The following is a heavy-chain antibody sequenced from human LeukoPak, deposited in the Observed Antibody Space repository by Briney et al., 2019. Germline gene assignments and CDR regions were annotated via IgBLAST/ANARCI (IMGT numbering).Heavy chain of an antibody. CDR2: HNWNSGTI. D-gene: IGHD6-19*01. Sequence: GRPLRLSCAASGFAFGVYAMYWLRQVTEKALEGVSGHNWNSGTIGYAYPMNRRFTIARDNAKNSLYLQMNSPSAEDAAFYYCAKDIWSRYSSGWYIDHWGKGTLVTVSS. CDR1: GFAFGVYA. CDR3: AKDIWSRYSSGWYIDH. J-gene: IGHJ4*01. V-gene: IGHV3-9*01.